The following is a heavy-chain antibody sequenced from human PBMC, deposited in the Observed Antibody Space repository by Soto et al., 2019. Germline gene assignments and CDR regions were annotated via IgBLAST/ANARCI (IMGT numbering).Heavy chain of an antibody. CDR3: ARAVFCTDGFCCPNWLDP. J-gene: IGHJ5*02. CDR2: IYQTGTT. CDR1: FDSINNAGHS. V-gene: IGHV4-30-2*01. Sequence: TLSLTCPVYFDSINNAGHSWSWIRQPPGEALEWIGYIYQTGTTQYNPSLSSRVSISADRSKNQFSLHLTSVTAADTAVYYCARAVFCTDGFCCPNWLDPWGQGIQVTVSS. D-gene: IGHD2-8*01.